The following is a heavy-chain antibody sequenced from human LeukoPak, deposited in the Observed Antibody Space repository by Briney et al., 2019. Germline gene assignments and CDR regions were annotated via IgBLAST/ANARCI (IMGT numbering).Heavy chain of an antibody. CDR3: VREAPFGAFDI. CDR1: GCTFATYA. D-gene: IGHD2/OR15-2a*01. Sequence: ASVKVSCKASGCTFATYAMHWVRQAPGQRLEWMGWSNAGNGNTKYSQEFQGRVTITRDTSASTAYMELSSLRSEDMAVYYCVREAPFGAFDIWGQGTMVTVSS. J-gene: IGHJ3*02. CDR2: SNAGNGNT. V-gene: IGHV1-3*02.